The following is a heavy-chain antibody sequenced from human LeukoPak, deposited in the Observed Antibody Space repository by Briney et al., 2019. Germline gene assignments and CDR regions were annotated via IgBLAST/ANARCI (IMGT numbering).Heavy chain of an antibody. V-gene: IGHV4-4*07. Sequence: PAETLSLTCTVSGGAISSYYWSWIRQPAGKGLEWIGRIYTSGSTNYNPSLKSRVTMSVDTSKNQFSLKLSSVTAADTAVYYCASSIAVAGTDYWGQGTLVTVSS. CDR2: IYTSGST. D-gene: IGHD6-19*01. CDR3: ASSIAVAGTDY. CDR1: GGAISSYY. J-gene: IGHJ4*02.